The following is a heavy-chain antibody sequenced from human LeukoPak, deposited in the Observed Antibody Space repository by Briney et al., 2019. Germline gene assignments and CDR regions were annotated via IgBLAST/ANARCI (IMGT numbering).Heavy chain of an antibody. J-gene: IGHJ4*02. V-gene: IGHV3-48*04. CDR2: ISSSSSTT. Sequence: GGSLRLSCAASGFTFSSYSMNWVRQAPGKGLEWVSYISSSSSTTYYADSVKGRFTISRDNAKNSLYLQMNSLRAEDTAVYYCARGRLCLGELSSYFDYWGQGTLVTVSS. CDR3: ARGRLCLGELSSYFDY. D-gene: IGHD3-16*02. CDR1: GFTFSSYS.